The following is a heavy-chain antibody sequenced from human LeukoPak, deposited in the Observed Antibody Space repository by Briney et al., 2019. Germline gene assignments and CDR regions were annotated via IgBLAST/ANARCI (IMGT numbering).Heavy chain of an antibody. CDR2: INHSGST. Sequence: SETLSLTCAVYGGSFSGYYWSWIRQPPGKGLEWIGEINHSGSTNYNPSLKSRVTISVDTSKNQFSLKLSSVTAADTAVYYCARATMRRAFDIWGQGTMVTVSS. CDR1: GGSFSGYY. CDR3: ARATMRRAFDI. V-gene: IGHV4-34*09. J-gene: IGHJ3*02. D-gene: IGHD2-2*01.